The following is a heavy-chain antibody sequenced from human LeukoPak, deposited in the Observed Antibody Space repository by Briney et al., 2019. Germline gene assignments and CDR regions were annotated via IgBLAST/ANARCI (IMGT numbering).Heavy chain of an antibody. V-gene: IGHV3-30-3*01. CDR2: ISYDANNK. CDR3: ARHSGSGSYSPPD. D-gene: IGHD3-10*01. CDR1: GFTFSAYA. Sequence: GGSLRLSCAASGFTFSAYAMHWVRQAPGKGLEWVAVISYDANNKFYADSVKGRFTISRDNSKNTLYLQMYSLRAEDTAVYYCARHSGSGSYSPPDWGQGTLVTVSS. J-gene: IGHJ4*02.